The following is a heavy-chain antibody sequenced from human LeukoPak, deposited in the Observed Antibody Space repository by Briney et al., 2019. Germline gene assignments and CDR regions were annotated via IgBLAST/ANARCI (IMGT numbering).Heavy chain of an antibody. Sequence: ASVKVSCKASGYTFTSYGISWVRQAPGQGLEWMGWISAHNGNTNYAQKLQGRVTMTTDTSTSTAYMELRSLRSDDTAVYYCARVRRTRELLYFDYWGQGTLVTVSS. CDR1: GYTFTSYG. V-gene: IGHV1-18*01. J-gene: IGHJ4*02. CDR3: ARVRRTRELLYFDY. D-gene: IGHD1-26*01. CDR2: ISAHNGNT.